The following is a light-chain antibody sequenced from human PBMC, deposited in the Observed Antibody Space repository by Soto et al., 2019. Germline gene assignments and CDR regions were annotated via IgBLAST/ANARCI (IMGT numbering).Light chain of an antibody. J-gene: IGLJ2*01. CDR1: SPNIGNNY. Sequence: QSVLTQPPSVSAAPGQKVTISCSGSSPNIGNNYVSWHQQLPGTAPRVLIYVNNKRPSGIPDRFSGSKSGTSATLDITGLQTGDEADYFCGTWDSSLSAVVFGGGTKVTVL. V-gene: IGLV1-51*01. CDR3: GTWDSSLSAVV. CDR2: VNN.